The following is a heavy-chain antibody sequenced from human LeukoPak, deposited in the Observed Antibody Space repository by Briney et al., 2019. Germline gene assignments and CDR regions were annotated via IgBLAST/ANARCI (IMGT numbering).Heavy chain of an antibody. D-gene: IGHD3-3*01. CDR2: INHSGST. CDR3: ARGRGVAIFGVVIKYGMDV. CDR1: GGSLSGYY. J-gene: IGHJ6*02. V-gene: IGHV4-34*01. Sequence: SETLSLTCAVYGGSLSGYYWSWIRQPPGKGLEWIGEINHSGSTNYNPSLKSRVTISVDTSKNQFSLKLSSVTAADTAVYYCARGRGVAIFGVVIKYGMDVWGQGTTVTVSS.